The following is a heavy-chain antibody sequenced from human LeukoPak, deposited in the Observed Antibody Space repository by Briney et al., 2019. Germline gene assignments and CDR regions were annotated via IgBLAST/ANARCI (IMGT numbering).Heavy chain of an antibody. V-gene: IGHV3-7*01. CDR2: IKPDGSEK. Sequence: GGSLRLSCAASGFTFSSSWMSCVRQAPGKGLEWVAHIKPDGSEKFHVDSVKGRFTISRDNSKSSLSLQMNSLRAEDTAVYYCARYGLTAALDFWGQGTLVTVSS. J-gene: IGHJ4*02. D-gene: IGHD2-21*02. CDR3: ARYGLTAALDF. CDR1: GFTFSSSW.